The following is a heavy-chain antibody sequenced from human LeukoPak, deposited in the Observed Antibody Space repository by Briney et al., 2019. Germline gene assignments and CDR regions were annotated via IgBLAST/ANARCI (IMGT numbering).Heavy chain of an antibody. CDR3: ARGKYYDYVWGSYRYTPPFDY. CDR1: GGSFSGYY. J-gene: IGHJ4*02. CDR2: INHSGST. Sequence: SETLSLTCAVYGGSFSGYYWSWIRQPPGKGLEWIGEINHSGSTNYNPSLKSRVTISVDTSKNQFSLKLSSVTAADTAVCYCARGKYYDYVWGSYRYTPPFDYWGQGTLVTVSS. D-gene: IGHD3-16*02. V-gene: IGHV4-34*01.